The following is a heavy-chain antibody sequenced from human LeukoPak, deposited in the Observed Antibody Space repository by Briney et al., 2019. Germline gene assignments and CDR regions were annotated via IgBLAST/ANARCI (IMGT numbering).Heavy chain of an antibody. CDR1: GGSISSGSYY. CDR2: IYTSGST. Sequence: SETLSLTCTVSGGSISSGSYYWSWIRQPAGKGLEWIGRIYTSGSTNYNPSLKSRVTISVDTSKNQFSLKLSSVTAANTAVYYCARDKDWNFDWGQGTLVTVSS. V-gene: IGHV4-61*02. CDR3: ARDKDWNFD. J-gene: IGHJ4*02. D-gene: IGHD1-7*01.